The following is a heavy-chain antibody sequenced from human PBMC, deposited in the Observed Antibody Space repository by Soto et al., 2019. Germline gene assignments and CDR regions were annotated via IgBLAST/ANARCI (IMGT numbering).Heavy chain of an antibody. V-gene: IGHV1-2*04. CDR2: INPNSGGT. Sequence: ASVKVSCKASGYTFTGYYMHWVRQAPGQGLEWMGWINPNSGGTNYAQKFQGWVTMTRDTSISTAYMELSRLRSDDTAVYYCAREAIKRRYAYYGMDVWGQGTTVTVSS. CDR3: AREAIKRRYAYYGMDV. J-gene: IGHJ6*02. CDR1: GYTFTGYY. D-gene: IGHD1-1*01.